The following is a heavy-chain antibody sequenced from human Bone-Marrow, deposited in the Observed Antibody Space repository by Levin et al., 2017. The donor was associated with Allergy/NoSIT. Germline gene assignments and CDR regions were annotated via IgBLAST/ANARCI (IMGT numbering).Heavy chain of an antibody. CDR3: AAAGGAHRFFDY. CDR2: LYYTGTA. V-gene: IGHV4-30-2*01. Sequence: RPSETLSLTCAVSGGSMNSGDYSWGWIRQAPGKGLEWIGYLYYTGTAYYNPSLESRVNISEDKSRHQFSLNLTSVTAADTAVYFCAAAGGAHRFFDYWGQGTLVTVSS. J-gene: IGHJ4*02. D-gene: IGHD3-10*01. CDR1: GGSMNSGDYS.